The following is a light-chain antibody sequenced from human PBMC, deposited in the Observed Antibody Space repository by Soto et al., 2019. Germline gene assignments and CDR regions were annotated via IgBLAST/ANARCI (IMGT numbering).Light chain of an antibody. CDR2: DVI. V-gene: IGLV2-14*03. Sequence: QSALTQPASVSGSPGQSITISCTGTSSDVGGYNYVSWYQQHPGKAPKLMIYDVINRPSGVSNRFSGSKSGNSASLTISGLQAEDEADYYCSSYTRSSTYVVFGGGTKLTV. J-gene: IGLJ2*01. CDR3: SSYTRSSTYVV. CDR1: SSDVGGYNY.